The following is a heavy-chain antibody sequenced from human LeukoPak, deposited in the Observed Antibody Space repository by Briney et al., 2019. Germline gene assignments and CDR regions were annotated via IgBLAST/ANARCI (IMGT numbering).Heavy chain of an antibody. D-gene: IGHD1-26*01. CDR1: GFIFSSYW. CDR3: ARDKEVGATRLDY. J-gene: IGHJ4*02. V-gene: IGHV3-7*01. Sequence: PGGSLRLSCAASGFIFSSYWMSWVRQAPGKGLEWVANIKQDGSEKYYVDYVKGRFTISRDNAKNSLYLQMNSLRAEDTAVYYCARDKEVGATRLDYWGQGTLVTVSS. CDR2: IKQDGSEK.